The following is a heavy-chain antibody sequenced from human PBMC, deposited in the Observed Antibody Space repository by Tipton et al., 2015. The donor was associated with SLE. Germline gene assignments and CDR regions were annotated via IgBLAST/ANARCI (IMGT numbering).Heavy chain of an antibody. J-gene: IGHJ3*02. CDR1: GGSISSDGYY. D-gene: IGHD3-22*01. CDR2: ISYSGST. V-gene: IGHV4-31*03. Sequence: TLSLTCSVSGGSISSDGYYWSWIRQDPGKGLEWIGYISYSGSTYYNPSLKSRVIISVDTSKNQFSLKLSSVTAADTAIYYCARDYYDRSGRTRGNAFEIWGQGTMVTVSS. CDR3: ARDYYDRSGRTRGNAFEI.